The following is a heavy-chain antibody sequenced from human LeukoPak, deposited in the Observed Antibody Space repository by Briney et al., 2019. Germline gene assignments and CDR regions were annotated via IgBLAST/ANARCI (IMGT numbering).Heavy chain of an antibody. CDR1: GFTFSSYA. CDR2: ISGSGGST. D-gene: IGHD3-9*01. V-gene: IGHV3-23*01. CDR3: AKDRPGWFGILTGPS. Sequence: GGSLRLSCAASGFTFSSYAMSWVRQAPGKGLEWVSAISGSGGSTYYADSVKGRFTISRDNSKNTLYLQMNGLRAEDTAVYYCAKDRPGWFGILTGPSGGQGTLVTVSS. J-gene: IGHJ4*02.